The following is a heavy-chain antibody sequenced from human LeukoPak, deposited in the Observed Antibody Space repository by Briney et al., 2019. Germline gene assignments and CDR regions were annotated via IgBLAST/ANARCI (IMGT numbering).Heavy chain of an antibody. CDR2: ISGGGGST. CDR3: AKWRSVLTPPDV. Sequence: GGSLRLSCAASGFTLSSYGMSWVRQAPGKGLEWVSAISGGGGSTYYADSVKGRFTISRDNSKNTLYLQMNSLRAEDMAVYYCAKWRSVLTPPDVWGKGTTVTISS. D-gene: IGHD2-8*01. CDR1: GFTLSSYG. V-gene: IGHV3-23*01. J-gene: IGHJ6*04.